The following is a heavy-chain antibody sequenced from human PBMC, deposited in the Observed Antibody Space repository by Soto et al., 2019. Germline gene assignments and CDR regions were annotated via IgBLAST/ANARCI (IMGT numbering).Heavy chain of an antibody. CDR1: GGSFSGYY. Sequence: SETLSLTCAVYGGSFSGYYWSWIRQPPGKGLEWIGEINHSGSTNYNPSLKSRVTISVDTSKNQFSLKLSSVTAADTAVYYCASKPVYYYDSSGYFSYYGMDVWGQGTTVTVSS. CDR3: ASKPVYYYDSSGYFSYYGMDV. J-gene: IGHJ6*02. V-gene: IGHV4-34*01. CDR2: INHSGST. D-gene: IGHD3-22*01.